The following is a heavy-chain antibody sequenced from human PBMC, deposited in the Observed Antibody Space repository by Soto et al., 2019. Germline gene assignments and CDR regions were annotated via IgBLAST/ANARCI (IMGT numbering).Heavy chain of an antibody. CDR2: ISGSGGST. Sequence: GGSLRLSCAASGFTFSSYAMSWVRQAPGKGLEWVSAISGSGGSTYYADSVKGRFTISRDNSKNTLYLQMNSLRAEDTAVYYCAKDGVGGSYETYYFDYWGQGTLVTVSS. V-gene: IGHV3-23*01. CDR1: GFTFSSYA. J-gene: IGHJ4*02. D-gene: IGHD1-26*01. CDR3: AKDGVGGSYETYYFDY.